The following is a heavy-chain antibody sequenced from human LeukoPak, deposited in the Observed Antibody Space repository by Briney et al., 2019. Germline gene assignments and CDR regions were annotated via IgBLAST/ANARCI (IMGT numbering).Heavy chain of an antibody. CDR3: ARRSFDI. Sequence: SETLSLTCAVSGYSISSGYYWAGIRQPPGKGLEWIGSIYHSGSTYYNPSLKSRVTISVDTSKNQLSLKLSSVTAADSAVYYCARRSFDIWGPGTMVTVSS. CDR2: IYHSGST. V-gene: IGHV4-38-2*01. J-gene: IGHJ3*02. CDR1: GYSISSGYY.